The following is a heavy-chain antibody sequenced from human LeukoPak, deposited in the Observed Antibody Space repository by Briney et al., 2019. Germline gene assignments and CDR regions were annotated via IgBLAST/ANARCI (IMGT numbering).Heavy chain of an antibody. V-gene: IGHV4-34*01. CDR1: GGSFSGYY. J-gene: IGHJ3*02. CDR2: INHSGST. D-gene: IGHD5-18*01. CDR3: ARMPYSYGLDI. Sequence: SETLSLTCAVYGGSFSGYYWSWIRQPPGKGLEWIGEINHSGSTNYDPSLKSRVTISVDTSKNQFSLKLSSVTAADTAVYYCARMPYSYGLDIWGQGTMVTVSS.